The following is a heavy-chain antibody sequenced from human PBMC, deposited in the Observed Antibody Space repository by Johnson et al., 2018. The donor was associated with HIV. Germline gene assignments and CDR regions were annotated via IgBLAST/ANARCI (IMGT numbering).Heavy chain of an antibody. Sequence: QVQLVESGGGLVKPGGSLRLSCAASGFAFSDYYMAWIRQAPGKGLEWVSFISSSGSSIYYTDSVKGRFTISRDNTKKSLYLQMNSLTADDTAIYYCARGGRWGWRGNEAFDIWGQGTMVTVSS. CDR2: ISSSGSSI. CDR3: ARGGRWGWRGNEAFDI. D-gene: IGHD3-3*01. J-gene: IGHJ3*02. CDR1: GFAFSDYY. V-gene: IGHV3-11*04.